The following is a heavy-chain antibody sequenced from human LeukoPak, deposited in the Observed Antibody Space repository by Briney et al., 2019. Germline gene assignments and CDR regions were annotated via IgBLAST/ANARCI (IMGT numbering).Heavy chain of an antibody. D-gene: IGHD2-15*01. CDR1: GFTFSSYA. CDR2: ISGSGGST. CDR3: AKIGGSYFPYEPFDY. Sequence: GGSLRLSCAASGFTFSSYAMSWVRQVPGKGLEWVSAISGSGGSTYYADSVKGRFTISRDNSKNTLYLQMNSLRAEDTAVYYCAKIGGSYFPYEPFDYWGQGTLVTVSS. V-gene: IGHV3-23*01. J-gene: IGHJ4*02.